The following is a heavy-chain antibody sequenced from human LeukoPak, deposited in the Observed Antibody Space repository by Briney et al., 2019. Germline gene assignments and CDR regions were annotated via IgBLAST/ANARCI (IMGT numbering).Heavy chain of an antibody. Sequence: SQTLSLTCTVSGGSISSGSYYWSWIRQPAGKGLEWIGRIYTSGSTNYNPSLKTRVTISVDTSNIQFDLKQSSVTAADTAVYYCARSRVREVITYYIDYWGQGTRVTVSS. D-gene: IGHD3-10*01. CDR1: GGSISSGSYY. CDR3: ARSRVREVITYYIDY. V-gene: IGHV4-61*02. CDR2: IYTSGST. J-gene: IGHJ4*02.